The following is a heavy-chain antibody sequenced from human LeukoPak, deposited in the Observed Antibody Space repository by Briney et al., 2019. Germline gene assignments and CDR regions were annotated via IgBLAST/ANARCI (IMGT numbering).Heavy chain of an antibody. J-gene: IGHJ4*02. CDR1: GFTFSSFW. CDR3: ARVSSSSWWALDY. Sequence: GGSLRLSCTASGFTFSSFWMHWVRQAPGKGLIWVSRISADGSTISYADSVKGRFTISRDNAKNTLYLQMNSLRAEDTAVYYCARVSSSSWWALDYWGQGTLVTVST. CDR2: ISADGSTI. D-gene: IGHD6-13*01. V-gene: IGHV3-74*01.